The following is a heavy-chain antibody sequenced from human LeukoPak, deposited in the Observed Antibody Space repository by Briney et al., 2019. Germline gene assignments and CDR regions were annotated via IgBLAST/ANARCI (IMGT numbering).Heavy chain of an antibody. J-gene: IGHJ4*02. V-gene: IGHV1-18*01. CDR1: GYTFTNYD. D-gene: IGHD5-12*01. Sequence: GASVKVSCTPSGYTFTNYDITWVRQAPGQGLEWMGWISAYNGNTNYAQNLQGRVTMTTDTSTSTAYMELRSLRSDDTAVFYCARGGYELDYWGQGTLVTVSS. CDR2: ISAYNGNT. CDR3: ARGGYELDY.